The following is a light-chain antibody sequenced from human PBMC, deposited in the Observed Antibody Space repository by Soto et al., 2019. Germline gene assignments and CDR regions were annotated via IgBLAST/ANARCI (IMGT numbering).Light chain of an antibody. J-gene: IGKJ4*01. CDR2: LGS. Sequence: EIVMTQSPLTLPVTPGEPASISCRSNQSLLHINAYNSLDWYVXKPGQSPQLXIYLGSNRASGVPDRFSGSGSGTDFTLKISRVEAEDVAVYYCMQALQTPLTFGGGTKVDIK. CDR3: MQALQTPLT. CDR1: QSLLHINAYNS. V-gene: IGKV2-28*01.